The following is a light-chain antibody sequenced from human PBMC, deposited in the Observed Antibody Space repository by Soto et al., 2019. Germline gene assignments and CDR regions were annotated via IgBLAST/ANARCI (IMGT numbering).Light chain of an antibody. V-gene: IGKV3D-20*02. CDR1: QSVSSSY. J-gene: IGKJ1*01. CDR2: DAY. Sequence: EIVLTQAPGTLSLSLGERATLSCRASQSVSSSYLAWYQQKPGQAPRLLIYDAYNRATGIPPRFSGSGSGTDFTLTISSLEPEDFAVYYCQQRGHWPRTFGQGTKVDIK. CDR3: QQRGHWPRT.